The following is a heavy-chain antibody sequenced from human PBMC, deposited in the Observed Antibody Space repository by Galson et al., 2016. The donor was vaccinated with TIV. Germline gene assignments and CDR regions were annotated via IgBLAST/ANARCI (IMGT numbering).Heavy chain of an antibody. Sequence: SLRLPCAASQFPLSDYWMNWISQAPGKGLEWVATIKQDGRDRYYGDSVKGRFNISRDNAKSLQYLNMSSLRVEETAVYYCARDPLFGGMDVWGQGATVAVS. D-gene: IGHD3-10*02. J-gene: IGHJ6*02. CDR1: QFPLSDYW. CDR2: IKQDGRDR. V-gene: IGHV3-7*03. CDR3: ARDPLFGGMDV.